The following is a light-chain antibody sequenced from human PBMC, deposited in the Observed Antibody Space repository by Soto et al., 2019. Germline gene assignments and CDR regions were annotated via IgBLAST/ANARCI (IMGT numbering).Light chain of an antibody. V-gene: IGKV1-33*01. CDR1: QDISNY. CDR2: DAS. Sequence: DIQMTQSPSSLSASVGDRVTITCQASQDISNYLNWYQQKPGRAPKLLIYDASNFDTGVPSRFSGSGSGTDFTFTISSQQPEDIAKYYCQQYDNLPAFGGGTKVEIK. J-gene: IGKJ4*01. CDR3: QQYDNLPA.